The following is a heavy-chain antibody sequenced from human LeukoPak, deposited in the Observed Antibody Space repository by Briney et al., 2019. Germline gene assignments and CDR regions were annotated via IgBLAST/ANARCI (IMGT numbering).Heavy chain of an antibody. V-gene: IGHV3-21*01. CDR1: GFTFSSYS. J-gene: IGHJ4*02. CDR2: ISSSSSYI. Sequence: GGSLRFSCAASGFTFSSYSMNWVRQAPGKGLEWVSSISSSSSYIYYADSVKGRFTISRDNAKNSLYLQMNSLRAEDTAVYYCARDELELQGFDYWGQGTLVTVSS. CDR3: ARDELELQGFDY. D-gene: IGHD1-7*01.